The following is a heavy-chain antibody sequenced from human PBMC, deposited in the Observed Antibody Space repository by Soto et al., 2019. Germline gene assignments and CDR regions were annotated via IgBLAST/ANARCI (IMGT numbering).Heavy chain of an antibody. D-gene: IGHD1-20*01. Sequence: SETLSLTCTVSGGSISSYYWSWIRQPPGKGLEWIGDIYYSRITNYNPSLKSRVTISVDTSKNQFSLKLSSVTAADTAVYYCARYKSNYYYGIDGWGKGTTVTVFS. J-gene: IGHJ6*04. CDR2: IYYSRIT. CDR3: ARYKSNYYYGIDG. CDR1: GGSISSYY. V-gene: IGHV4-59*01.